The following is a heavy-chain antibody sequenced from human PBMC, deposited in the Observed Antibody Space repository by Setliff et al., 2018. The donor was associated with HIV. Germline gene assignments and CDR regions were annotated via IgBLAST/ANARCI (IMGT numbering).Heavy chain of an antibody. CDR2: IYYSGTT. V-gene: IGHV4-39*01. Sequence: SETLSLTCNVSGDSISSGTYYWGWIRQPPGKGLEWVGSIYYSGTTHYSPSLKSRVTISVDTSKNPFSLQLSSVTAADTAVYYCARRWVIAAGNWFDPWGQGTLVTVSS. D-gene: IGHD6-13*01. CDR1: GDSISSGTYY. J-gene: IGHJ5*02. CDR3: ARRWVIAAGNWFDP.